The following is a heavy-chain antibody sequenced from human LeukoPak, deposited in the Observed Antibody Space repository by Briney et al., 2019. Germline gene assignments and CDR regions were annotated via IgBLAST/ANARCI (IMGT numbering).Heavy chain of an antibody. D-gene: IGHD5-18*01. Sequence: SETLSLTCTVSGGSFSGYYWSWIRQPPGKGLEWIGYIYSSGGAIYNPSLKSRVTMSVDTSNNQFTLKLKSVTAADTAVYYRARQGDTTYYYVDYWGQGTLVTVSS. CDR2: IYSSGGA. CDR1: GGSFSGYY. V-gene: IGHV4-4*09. CDR3: ARQGDTTYYYVDY. J-gene: IGHJ4*02.